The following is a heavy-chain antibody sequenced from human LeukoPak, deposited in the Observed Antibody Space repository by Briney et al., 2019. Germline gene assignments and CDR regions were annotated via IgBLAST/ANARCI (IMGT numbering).Heavy chain of an antibody. CDR1: GGTFISYA. CDR3: ARDTSSGSPYYFDY. J-gene: IGHJ4*02. V-gene: IGHV1-69*04. D-gene: IGHD3-22*01. CDR2: IIPILGIA. Sequence: ASVKVSCKASGGTFISYAISWVRQAPGQGLEWMGRIIPILGIANYAQKFQGRVTITADKSTSTAYMELSSLRSEDTAVYYCARDTSSGSPYYFDYWGQGTLVTVSS.